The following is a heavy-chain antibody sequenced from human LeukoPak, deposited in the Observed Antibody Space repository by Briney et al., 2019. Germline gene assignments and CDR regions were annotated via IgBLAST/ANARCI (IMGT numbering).Heavy chain of an antibody. CDR1: GFTVSSSY. V-gene: IGHV3-53*01. Sequence: PGGSLRLSCAASGFTVSSSYMSWVRQAPGKGLEWVSIIYSEGNTYHAESVKGRFTISRDSSKNTVYLQINSLRGEDAAMYYCVRSSSWTGLLDQWGQGTLVTVSS. D-gene: IGHD3/OR15-3a*01. J-gene: IGHJ5*02. CDR3: VRSSSWTGLLDQ. CDR2: IYSEGNT.